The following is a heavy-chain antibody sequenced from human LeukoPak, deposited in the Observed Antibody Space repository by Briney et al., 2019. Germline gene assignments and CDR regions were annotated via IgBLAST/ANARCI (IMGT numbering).Heavy chain of an antibody. CDR2: IFYTGIT. CDR1: GGSISTSSYF. V-gene: IGHV4-39*07. Sequence: SETLSLTCTVSGGSISTSSYFWGWIRQPPGKGLEWIGNIFYTGITNYNPSLKSRVTISVDTSKNQFSLKLSSVTAADTAVYYCARAQMVASHDYWGQGTLVTVSS. CDR3: ARAQMVASHDY. J-gene: IGHJ4*02. D-gene: IGHD2-8*01.